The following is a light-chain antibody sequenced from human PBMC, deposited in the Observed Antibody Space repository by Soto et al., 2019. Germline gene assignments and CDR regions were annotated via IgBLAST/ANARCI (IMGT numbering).Light chain of an antibody. V-gene: IGKV1-5*01. Sequence: DLQVTQSPSTLSASVGDRITIXXRASQSISNWLAWYQQKPGKAPKVXIYDASSLESGVPSRFSGSGSGTEFTLAISSLQPDDFATYYCQQYNSYPWTFGQGTKVDI. CDR3: QQYNSYPWT. CDR2: DAS. CDR1: QSISNW. J-gene: IGKJ1*01.